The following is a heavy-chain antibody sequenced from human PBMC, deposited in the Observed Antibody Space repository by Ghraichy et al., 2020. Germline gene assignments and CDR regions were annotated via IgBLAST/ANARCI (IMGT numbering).Heavy chain of an antibody. D-gene: IGHD4-17*01. Sequence: GGSRRLSCAASGFIFSSYWMSWVRQAPGKGLEWVANIKQDESEKYYVDSVKGRFTISRDNAKNSVYLQMNSLRAEDTAVYYCARENGDYGDYFDYWGQGTLVTVSS. J-gene: IGHJ4*02. CDR3: ARENGDYGDYFDY. CDR1: GFIFSSYW. V-gene: IGHV3-7*03. CDR2: IKQDESEK.